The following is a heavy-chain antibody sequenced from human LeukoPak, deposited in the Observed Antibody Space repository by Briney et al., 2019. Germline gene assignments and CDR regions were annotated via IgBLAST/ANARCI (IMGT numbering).Heavy chain of an antibody. CDR3: ASLPSERWLQLGAFDI. J-gene: IGHJ3*02. CDR1: GFTFSSYA. V-gene: IGHV3-30-3*01. CDR2: ISYDGSNK. Sequence: PGGSLRLSCAASGFTFSSYAMHWVRQAPGKGLEWVAVISYDGSNKYYADPVKGRFTISRDNSKNTLYLQMNSLRAEDTAVYYCASLPSERWLQLGAFDIWGQGTMVTVSS. D-gene: IGHD5-24*01.